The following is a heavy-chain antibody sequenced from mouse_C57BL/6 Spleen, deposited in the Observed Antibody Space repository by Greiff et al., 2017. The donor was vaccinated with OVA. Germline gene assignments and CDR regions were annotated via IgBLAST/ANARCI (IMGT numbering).Heavy chain of an antibody. V-gene: IGHV1-61*01. CDR1: GYTFTSYW. Sequence: VQLQQPGAELVRPGSSVKLSCKASGYTFTSYWMDWVKQRPGQGLEWIGNIYPSDSETHYNQKFKDKATLTVDKSSSTAYMQLSSLTSEDSAVYYCARGYYGSSYVAWFAYWGQGTLVTVSA. D-gene: IGHD1-1*01. CDR2: IYPSDSET. CDR3: ARGYYGSSYVAWFAY. J-gene: IGHJ3*01.